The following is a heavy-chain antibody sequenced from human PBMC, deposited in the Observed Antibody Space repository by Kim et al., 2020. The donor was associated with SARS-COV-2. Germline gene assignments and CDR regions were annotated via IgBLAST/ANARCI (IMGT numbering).Heavy chain of an antibody. Sequence: SETLSLTCTVSGGSISSYYWSWIRQPPGKGLEWIGYIYYSGSTNYNPSLKSRVTISVDTSKNQFSLKLSSVTAADTAVYYCARGGMATILEISYYYYGMDVWGQGTTVTVSS. CDR3: ARGGMATILEISYYYYGMDV. D-gene: IGHD5-12*01. J-gene: IGHJ6*02. V-gene: IGHV4-59*01. CDR2: IYYSGST. CDR1: GGSISSYY.